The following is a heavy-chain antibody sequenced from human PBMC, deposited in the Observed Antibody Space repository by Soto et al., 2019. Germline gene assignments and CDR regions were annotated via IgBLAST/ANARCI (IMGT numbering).Heavy chain of an antibody. V-gene: IGHV4-59*01. J-gene: IGHJ6*03. CDR2: IYYSGST. CDR3: ARDAATDPMTKTPFSYYYYMDV. D-gene: IGHD4-4*01. Sequence: TLSLTCTVSGGSISSYYWSWIRQPPGKGLEWIGYIYYSGSTNYNPSLKSRVTISVDTSKNQFSLKLSSVTAADTAVYYCARDAATDPMTKTPFSYYYYMDVWGKGTTVTVSS. CDR1: GGSISSYY.